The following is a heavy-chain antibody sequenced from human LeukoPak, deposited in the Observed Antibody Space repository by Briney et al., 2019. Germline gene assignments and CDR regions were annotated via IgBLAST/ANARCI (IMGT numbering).Heavy chain of an antibody. J-gene: IGHJ6*02. CDR2: INHIGST. D-gene: IGHD3-10*01. CDR1: GESSSAYY. Sequence: SETLSLTCAVYGESSSAYYWSWLRQPPGKGLEWIGEINHIGSTNYKPSLKSRVTISVDTSKKQFSLKLSSVTAADTAVYYCARGMDGSGNYFPRRYYYYGMDVWGQGTTVTVSS. CDR3: ARGMDGSGNYFPRRYYYYGMDV. V-gene: IGHV4-34*01.